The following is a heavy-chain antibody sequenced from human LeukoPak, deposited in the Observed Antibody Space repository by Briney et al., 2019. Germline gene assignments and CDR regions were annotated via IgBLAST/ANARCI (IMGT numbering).Heavy chain of an antibody. CDR3: ARHGSGSYYYYYYMDV. Sequence: PETLSLTCTVSGGSISGYYWSWIRQPPGKGLEWIGYIYYSGSTYYNPSLKSRVTISVDTSKNQFSLKLSSVTAADTAVYYCARHGSGSYYYYYYMDVWGKGTTVTISS. CDR1: GGSISGYY. CDR2: IYYSGST. V-gene: IGHV4-59*08. J-gene: IGHJ6*03. D-gene: IGHD1-26*01.